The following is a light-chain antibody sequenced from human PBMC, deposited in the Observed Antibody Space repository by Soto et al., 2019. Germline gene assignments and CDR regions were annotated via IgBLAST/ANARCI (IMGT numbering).Light chain of an antibody. CDR3: QQYGSSPYT. V-gene: IGKV3D-20*01. J-gene: IGKJ2*01. CDR2: DAS. Sequence: EIVLTQSPATLSLSPGERATLSCGASQSVSSSYLAWYQQKPGLAPRLLNYDASSRATGIPDRFSGSGSGTDLTLTISRLEPEDFALYYCQQYGSSPYTFGQGTKLEIK. CDR1: QSVSSSY.